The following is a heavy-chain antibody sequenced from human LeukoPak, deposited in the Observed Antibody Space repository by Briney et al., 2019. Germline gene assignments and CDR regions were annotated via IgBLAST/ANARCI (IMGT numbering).Heavy chain of an antibody. J-gene: IGHJ6*03. CDR2: ISAYNGNT. D-gene: IGHD1-26*01. V-gene: IGHV1-18*01. CDR3: ARGVSGSFGYYYYYMDV. Sequence: GASVKVSCKASGCTFTSYGFIWVRQAPGQGLEWMGWISAYNGNTDYAQKLQGRVTMTTDTSTSTAYMELRSLRSDDTAVYYCARGVSGSFGYYYYYMDVWGKGTTVTVSS. CDR1: GCTFTSYG.